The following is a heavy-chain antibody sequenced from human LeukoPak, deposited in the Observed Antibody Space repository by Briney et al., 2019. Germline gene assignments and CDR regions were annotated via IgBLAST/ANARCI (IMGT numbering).Heavy chain of an antibody. Sequence: GGSLRLSCAASGFTVSSNYMSWVRQSPGKGLEWVSAVSDSGAATFYADSVKGRFTISKDSSNNTVFLQMNSLRADDTALYYCARGGWSGFYYGMDVWGQGTTVTVSS. CDR2: VSDSGAAT. J-gene: IGHJ6*02. CDR1: GFTVSSNY. D-gene: IGHD2-15*01. CDR3: ARGGWSGFYYGMDV. V-gene: IGHV3-23*01.